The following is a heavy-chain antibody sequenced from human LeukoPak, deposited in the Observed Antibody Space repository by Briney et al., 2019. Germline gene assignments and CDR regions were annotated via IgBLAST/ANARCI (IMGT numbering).Heavy chain of an antibody. CDR1: GGSFSGYY. V-gene: IGHV4-34*01. D-gene: IGHD2-8*01. CDR3: ARDGIVPDY. J-gene: IGHJ4*02. CDR2: INHSGST. Sequence: SETLSLTCAVYGGSFSGYYWSWIRQPPGKGLEWIGEINHSGSTNYNPSLKSRVTISVDTSKNQCSLKLSSVTAADTAVYYCARDGIVPDYWGQGTLVTVSS.